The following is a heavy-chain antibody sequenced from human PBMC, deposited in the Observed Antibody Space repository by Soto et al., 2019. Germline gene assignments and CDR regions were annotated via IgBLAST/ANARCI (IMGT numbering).Heavy chain of an antibody. J-gene: IGHJ5*02. CDR1: GGTFSSYA. V-gene: IGHV1-69*13. D-gene: IGHD2-21*02. Sequence: SVKVSCKASGGTFSSYAISWVRQAPGQGLEWMGGIIPIFGTANYAQKFQGRVTITADESTSTAYMELSSLRSEDTAVYYCARVRSGYCGGDCYGQFNWFDPWGQGTLVTVSS. CDR3: ARVRSGYCGGDCYGQFNWFDP. CDR2: IIPIFGTA.